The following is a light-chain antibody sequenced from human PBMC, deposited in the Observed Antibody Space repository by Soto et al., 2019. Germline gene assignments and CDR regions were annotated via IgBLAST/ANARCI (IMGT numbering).Light chain of an antibody. CDR1: QSVSSY. Sequence: EIVLRQSPATLSLSPGERATLSCWASQSVSSYLAWYQQKPGQAPRLLIYAASNRATGIPARFSGSGSGTDFTLTISRLEPEDFAVYFCQLRTNWPRMFTFGQGTKLEIK. CDR2: AAS. CDR3: QLRTNWPRMFT. J-gene: IGKJ2*01. V-gene: IGKV3-11*01.